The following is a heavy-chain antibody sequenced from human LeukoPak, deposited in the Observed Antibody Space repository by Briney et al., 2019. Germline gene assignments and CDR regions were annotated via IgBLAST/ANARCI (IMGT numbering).Heavy chain of an antibody. CDR1: GGSISSGDYY. J-gene: IGHJ4*02. D-gene: IGHD3-22*01. CDR2: IYYSGST. CDR3: ARVPTYYYDSSGYYLDY. V-gene: IGHV4-30-4*08. Sequence: SETLSPTCTVSGGSISSGDYYWSWIRQPPGKGLEWIGYIYYSGSTYYNPSLKSRVTISVDTSKNQFSLKLSSVTAADTAVYYCARVPTYYYDSSGYYLDYWGQGTLVTVSS.